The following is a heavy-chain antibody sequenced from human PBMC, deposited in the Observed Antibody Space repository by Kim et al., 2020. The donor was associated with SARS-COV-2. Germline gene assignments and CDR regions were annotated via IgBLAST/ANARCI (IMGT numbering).Heavy chain of an antibody. CDR2: IYYSGST. V-gene: IGHV4-39*01. CDR1: GGSISSSSYY. D-gene: IGHD3-9*01. J-gene: IGHJ4*02. Sequence: SETLSLTCTVSGGSISSSSYYWGWIRQPPGKGLEWIGSIYYSGSTYYNPSLKSRVTISVDTSKNQFSLKLSSVTAADTAVYYCARHSDYDILTGYFSFDYWGQGTLVTVSS. CDR3: ARHSDYDILTGYFSFDY.